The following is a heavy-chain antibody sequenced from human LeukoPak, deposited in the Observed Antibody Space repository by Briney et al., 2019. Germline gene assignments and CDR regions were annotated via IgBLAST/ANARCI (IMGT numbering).Heavy chain of an antibody. V-gene: IGHV1-18*01. Sequence: ASVKVSCKASGYTFTSYGISWVRQAPGQGLEWMGWISAYNGNTNYAQKLQGRVTMTTDTSTSTAYMELRSLRSDDTAVYYCARDQDVVVPAAFDYWGQGSLVTVSS. CDR2: ISAYNGNT. J-gene: IGHJ4*02. CDR1: GYTFTSYG. CDR3: ARDQDVVVPAAFDY. D-gene: IGHD2-2*01.